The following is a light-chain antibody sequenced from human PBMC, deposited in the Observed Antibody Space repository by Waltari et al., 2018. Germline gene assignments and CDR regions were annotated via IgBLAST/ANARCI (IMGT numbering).Light chain of an antibody. J-gene: IGLJ3*02. CDR1: SSNLGINY. V-gene: IGLV1-47*01. Sequence: QSVLTQPPSASGTPGQRVTISCSGSSSNLGINYVYWYQHFPGSAPKLLIYRDNQRPSGVPDRFSGSKSGSSASLAISGPRSEDEGDYYCAAWDDRLRGRVFGGGTKLTVL. CDR2: RDN. CDR3: AAWDDRLRGRV.